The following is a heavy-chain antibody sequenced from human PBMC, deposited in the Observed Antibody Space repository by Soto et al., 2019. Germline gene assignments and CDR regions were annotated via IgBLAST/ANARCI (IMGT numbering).Heavy chain of an antibody. CDR3: ARVGGDCCPPEAYWYFDL. J-gene: IGHJ2*01. CDR2: IYYSGST. CDR1: GGSISSGGYY. Sequence: QVQLQESGPGLVKPSQTLSLTCTVSGGSISSGGYYWSLIRQHPGKGLEWIGYIYYSGSTYYNPSLKSRVTISVDTSKNQFSLKLSSVTAADTAVYYCARVGGDCCPPEAYWYFDLWGHGTLVTVSS. D-gene: IGHD2-21*02. V-gene: IGHV4-31*03.